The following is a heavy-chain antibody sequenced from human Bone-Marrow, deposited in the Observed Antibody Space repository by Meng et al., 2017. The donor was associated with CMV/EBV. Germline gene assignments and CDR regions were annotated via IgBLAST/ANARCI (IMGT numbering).Heavy chain of an antibody. V-gene: IGHV1-69*05. D-gene: IGHD3-9*01. CDR1: GGTFSSYA. Sequence: SVKVSCKASGGTFSSYAISWVRQAPGQGLEWMGGIIPIFGTANYAQKFQGRVTMTRDTSTSTVYMELSSLRSEDTAVYYCARDREYYDILTGYYRERGGYYYYGMDVWGQGTTVTVSS. CDR2: IIPIFGTA. CDR3: ARDREYYDILTGYYRERGGYYYYGMDV. J-gene: IGHJ6*02.